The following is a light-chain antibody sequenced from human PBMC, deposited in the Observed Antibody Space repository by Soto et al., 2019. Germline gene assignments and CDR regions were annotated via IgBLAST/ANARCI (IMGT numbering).Light chain of an antibody. CDR3: QQYGNSLHT. CDR1: QSVSSTY. CDR2: GTS. J-gene: IGKJ2*01. Sequence: EIVLTQSPGTLSLSPGERAALSCRASQSVSSTYLAWYQQKPGQAPRLLIYGTSTRAAGIPDKFNGSGSGTDFTLTISRLEPEDFAVYYCQQYGNSLHTFGQGTKLEIK. V-gene: IGKV3-20*01.